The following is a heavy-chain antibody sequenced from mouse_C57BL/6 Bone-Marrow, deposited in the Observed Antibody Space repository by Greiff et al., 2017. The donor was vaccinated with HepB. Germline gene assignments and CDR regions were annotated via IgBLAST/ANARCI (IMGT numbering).Heavy chain of an antibody. D-gene: IGHD2-4*01. Sequence: QVQLQQPGAELVKPGASVKMSCKASGYTFTSYWITWVKQRPGQGLEWIGDIYPGSGSTNYNEKFKSKATLTVDTSSSTAYMQLSSLTSEDSAVYYCARSTMITNYYAMDYWGQGTSVTVSS. CDR1: GYTFTSYW. V-gene: IGHV1-55*01. CDR2: IYPGSGST. J-gene: IGHJ4*01. CDR3: ARSTMITNYYAMDY.